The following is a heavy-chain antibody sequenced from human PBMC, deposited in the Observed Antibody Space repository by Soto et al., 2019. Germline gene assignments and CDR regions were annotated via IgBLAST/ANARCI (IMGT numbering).Heavy chain of an antibody. CDR2: IYWDYDK. J-gene: IGHJ3*01. CDR3: AHAYGGTSGPNDAFDV. D-gene: IGHD2-2*01. V-gene: IGHV2-5*02. Sequence: QITLTESGPTLVKPTQTLTLTCTFSGFSLSADGVGVAWIRQPPGKALERLALIYWDYDKRYSPSLKNSLTITNAPSKNHVVLTMTNMDPVDTATYSCAHAYGGTSGPNDAFDVWGQGTVVSASS. CDR1: GFSLSADGVG.